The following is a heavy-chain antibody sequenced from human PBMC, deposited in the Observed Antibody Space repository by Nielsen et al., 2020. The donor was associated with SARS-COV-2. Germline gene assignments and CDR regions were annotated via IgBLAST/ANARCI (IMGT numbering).Heavy chain of an antibody. Sequence: GESLKISCAASGFTFSDYYMSWVRQAPGKGLEWVSFIYSGGSSTYYADSVKGRFTISRDNSKNTLYLQMNSLRAEDTAVYYCAKGSSSGWYLNDWFDPWGQGTLVTVSS. J-gene: IGHJ5*02. V-gene: IGHV3-23*03. CDR2: IYSGGSST. CDR3: AKGSSSGWYLNDWFDP. D-gene: IGHD6-19*01. CDR1: GFTFSDYY.